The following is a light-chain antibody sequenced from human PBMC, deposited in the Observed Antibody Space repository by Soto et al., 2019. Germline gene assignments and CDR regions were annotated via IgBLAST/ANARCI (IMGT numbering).Light chain of an antibody. V-gene: IGKV3-15*01. CDR2: GAS. J-gene: IGKJ1*01. Sequence: EIVMTQSSATLSVSPGARATLSCRASQGVSSNLAWYQQKPGQAPRLLIYGASTRATGFPARFSGSGSGTESTLTISSLQSEDFAVYYCQQYNNWPWTFGQGTEVEIK. CDR1: QGVSSN. CDR3: QQYNNWPWT.